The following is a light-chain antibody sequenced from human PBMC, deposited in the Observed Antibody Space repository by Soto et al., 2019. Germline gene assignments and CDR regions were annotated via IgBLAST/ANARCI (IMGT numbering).Light chain of an antibody. CDR1: QSVSSN. V-gene: IGKV3-15*01. CDR3: QLYNNSLTWT. J-gene: IGKJ1*01. Sequence: EIVMTQSPATLSVSPGERATLSCRASQSVSSNLAWYQQKPGQAPRLLIYGASTRATGIPARFSGSGSGTKFTLTISCLHSQDFAVYYGQLYNNSLTWTFGQGTKVDIK. CDR2: GAS.